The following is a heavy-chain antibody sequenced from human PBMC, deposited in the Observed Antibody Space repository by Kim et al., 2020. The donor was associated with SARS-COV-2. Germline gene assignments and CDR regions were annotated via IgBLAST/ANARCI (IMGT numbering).Heavy chain of an antibody. CDR3: AKHIRDAFDY. CDR2: ISGSGGST. CDR1: GFTFSSYV. V-gene: IGHV3-23*01. J-gene: IGHJ4*02. Sequence: GGSLRLSCAASGFTFSSYVMSWVRQAPGKGLEWVSAISGSGGSTYYADSVQGRFTISRDNSKNTLYVQMHSLRAEDTAVYYCAKHIRDAFDYWGQGTLVTVSS. D-gene: IGHD2-21*02.